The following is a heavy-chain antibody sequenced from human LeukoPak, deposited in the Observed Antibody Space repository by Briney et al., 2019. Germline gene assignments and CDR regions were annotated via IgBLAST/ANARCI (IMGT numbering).Heavy chain of an antibody. CDR1: GFSFDDYA. J-gene: IGHJ4*02. CDR2: ISWDGNKV. Sequence: VRSLRLSCVVSGFSFDDYAMHWVRQGPGKALEWVSVISWDGNKVDYADSVKGRFTISRDNAKNSLYLQMTSLRPEDTAFYYCAKDRPVATTLHHFDHWGLGTLVTVFS. D-gene: IGHD1-26*01. V-gene: IGHV3-9*01. CDR3: AKDRPVATTLHHFDH.